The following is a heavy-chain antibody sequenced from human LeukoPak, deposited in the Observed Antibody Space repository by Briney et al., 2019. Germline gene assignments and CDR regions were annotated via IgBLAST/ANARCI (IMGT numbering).Heavy chain of an antibody. V-gene: IGHV3-7*03. CDR2: IKEDGSAT. CDR3: TKTGYYDSNADDY. Sequence: GGSLRLSCAASGFTFSTNWMIWLRQAPEKGLEWVANIKEDGSATYYVDSVKGRFTISRDNAKNSLYLQMNSLRAEDTAVYYCTKTGYYDSNADDYWGQGTLVTVSS. CDR1: GFTFSTNW. D-gene: IGHD3-22*01. J-gene: IGHJ4*02.